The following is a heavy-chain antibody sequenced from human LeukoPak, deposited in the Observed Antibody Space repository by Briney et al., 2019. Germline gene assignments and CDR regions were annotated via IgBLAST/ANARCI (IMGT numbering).Heavy chain of an antibody. Sequence: PGGSLRLSCAASGFTFSSYAMHWVRQAPGKGLEWVSAISGSGGSTYYADSVKGRFTISRDNSKNTLYLQMNSLRAEDTAVYYCAKDEYGTYDSSGYYSYWGQGTLVTVSS. D-gene: IGHD3-22*01. J-gene: IGHJ4*02. CDR1: GFTFSSYA. V-gene: IGHV3-23*01. CDR3: AKDEYGTYDSSGYYSY. CDR2: ISGSGGST.